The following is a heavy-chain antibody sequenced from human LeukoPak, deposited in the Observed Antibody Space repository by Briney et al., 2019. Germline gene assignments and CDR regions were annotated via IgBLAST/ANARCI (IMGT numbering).Heavy chain of an antibody. Sequence: SQTLSLTCTVSGGSISSGDYYWSWVRQPPGKGLEWIGYIYYSGSTYYNPSLKSRVTISVDTSKNQFSLKLSSVTAADTAVYFCAREVIPNGFDYWGQGTLVTVSS. J-gene: IGHJ4*02. CDR2: IYYSGST. D-gene: IGHD2-2*01. V-gene: IGHV4-30-4*01. CDR1: GGSISSGDYY. CDR3: AREVIPNGFDY.